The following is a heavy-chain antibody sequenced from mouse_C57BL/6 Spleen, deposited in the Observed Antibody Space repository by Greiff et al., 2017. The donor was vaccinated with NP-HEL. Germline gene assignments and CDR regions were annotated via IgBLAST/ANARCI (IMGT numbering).Heavy chain of an antibody. CDR2: ISNGGGST. Sequence: EVQVVESGGGLVQPGGSLKLSCAASGFTFSDYYMYWVRQTPEKRLEWVAYISNGGGSTYYPDTVKGRFTISRDNAKNTLYLQMSRLKSEDTAMYYCATGGYSYFDYWGQGTTLTVSS. D-gene: IGHD2-3*01. J-gene: IGHJ2*01. V-gene: IGHV5-12*01. CDR1: GFTFSDYY. CDR3: ATGGYSYFDY.